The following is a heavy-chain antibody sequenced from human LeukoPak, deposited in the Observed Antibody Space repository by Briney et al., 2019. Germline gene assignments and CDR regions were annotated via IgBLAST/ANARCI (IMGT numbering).Heavy chain of an antibody. Sequence: GESLKISCKASGYTFTTYWIGWVRQMPGKGLEWMGIIYPGDSDTRYSPSFQGHVTISADKSISTAYLQWSSLKASDTAIYYCARRISTTPYYFDYWGQGTLVTVSS. CDR1: GYTFTTYW. CDR3: ARRISTTPYYFDY. CDR2: IYPGDSDT. V-gene: IGHV5-51*01. D-gene: IGHD4-17*01. J-gene: IGHJ4*02.